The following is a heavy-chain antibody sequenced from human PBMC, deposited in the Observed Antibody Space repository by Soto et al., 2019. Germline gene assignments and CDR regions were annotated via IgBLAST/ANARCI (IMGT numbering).Heavy chain of an antibody. CDR3: ARVSPTRGRHIAARVYFDY. D-gene: IGHD6-6*01. CDR2: INPNSGGT. J-gene: IGHJ4*02. CDR1: GYTFTGYY. Sequence: ASVKVSCKASGYTFTGYYMHWVRQAPGQGLEWMGWINPNSGGTNYAQKFQGRVTMTRDTSISTAYMELSRLRSDDTAVYYCARVSPTRGRHIAARVYFDYWGQGTLVTVSS. V-gene: IGHV1-2*02.